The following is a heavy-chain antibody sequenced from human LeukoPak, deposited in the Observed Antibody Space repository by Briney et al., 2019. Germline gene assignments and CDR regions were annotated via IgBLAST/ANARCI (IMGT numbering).Heavy chain of an antibody. CDR1: GNTFTGYY. CDR2: INPNSGGT. D-gene: IGHD2-2*01. Sequence: ASVKVSCKASGNTFTGYYMHWVRQAPGQGLEWMGWINPNSGGTNYAQKFQDRVTMTRDTSLSTAYMELSRLRSDDTAVYFCARRPINCIITNCYVDYWGQGTLVTVSS. CDR3: ARRPINCIITNCYVDY. V-gene: IGHV1-2*02. J-gene: IGHJ4*02.